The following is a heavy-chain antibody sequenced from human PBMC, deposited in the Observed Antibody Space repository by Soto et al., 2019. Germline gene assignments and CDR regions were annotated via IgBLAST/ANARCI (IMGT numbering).Heavy chain of an antibody. CDR2: IYSGGST. CDR1: GFTVSSNY. CDR3: ARDQEYSSSGFDP. J-gene: IGHJ5*02. V-gene: IGHV3-53*01. Sequence: GGSLRLSCAASGFTVSSNYMGWVRQAPGKGLEWVSVIYSGGSTYYADSVKGRFTISRDNSKNTLYLQMNSLRAEDTAVYYCARDQEYSSSGFDPWGQGTLVTVSS. D-gene: IGHD6-6*01.